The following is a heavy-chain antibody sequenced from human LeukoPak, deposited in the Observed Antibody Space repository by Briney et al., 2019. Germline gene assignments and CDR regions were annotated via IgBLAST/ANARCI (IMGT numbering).Heavy chain of an antibody. CDR2: IFTSGDT. CDR3: ARDGNWNIPRFDP. Sequence: PSETLSLTCVVSGGSVSGHYWSWIRQSAGKGLEWIGRIFTSGDTNYNPSLKSRVTMSVDTSKNQLSLKLSSVTAADTAVYYCARDGNWNIPRFDPWGQGTLVTVSS. V-gene: IGHV4-4*07. D-gene: IGHD1/OR15-1a*01. J-gene: IGHJ5*02. CDR1: GGSVSGHY.